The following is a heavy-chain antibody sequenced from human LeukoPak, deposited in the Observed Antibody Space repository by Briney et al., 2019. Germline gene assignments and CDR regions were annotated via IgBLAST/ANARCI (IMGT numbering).Heavy chain of an antibody. J-gene: IGHJ4*02. V-gene: IGHV3-7*01. Sequence: GGSLRLSCATSGFTFSNYWMTWVRQAPGKGLEWMANTKHDGSEEFYVDSVKGRFTISRDNAKNSLYLQMNSLRAEDTAVYYCARQFYDSSGYYFTPSDYWGQGTLVTVSS. CDR2: TKHDGSEE. CDR3: ARQFYDSSGYYFTPSDY. D-gene: IGHD3-22*01. CDR1: GFTFSNYW.